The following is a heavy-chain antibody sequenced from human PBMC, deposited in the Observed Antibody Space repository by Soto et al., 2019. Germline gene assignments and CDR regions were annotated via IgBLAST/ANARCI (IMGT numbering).Heavy chain of an antibody. CDR2: INHSGST. D-gene: IGHD6-13*01. V-gene: IGHV4-34*01. Sequence: QVQLQQWGAGLLKPSETLSLTCAVYGGSFSGYYWSWIRQPPGKGLEWIGEINHSGSTNYNPSLKSRVTISVDTSKNQFSLKLSSVTAADTAVYYCARGRPTLYSSSWYQYYYGMDVWGQGTTVTVSS. CDR3: ARGRPTLYSSSWYQYYYGMDV. CDR1: GGSFSGYY. J-gene: IGHJ6*02.